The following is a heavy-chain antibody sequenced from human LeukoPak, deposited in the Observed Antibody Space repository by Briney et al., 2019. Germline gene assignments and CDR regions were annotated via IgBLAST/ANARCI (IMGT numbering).Heavy chain of an antibody. Sequence: PGGSLRLSCAASGFTFDDYGMSWVRQAPGKGLEWVSGINWNGGSTGYADSVKGRFTISRDNAKNSLYLQMNSLRADDTAVYYCARGYYDTLTGYYGAERFWGQGTLVTVSS. J-gene: IGHJ4*02. V-gene: IGHV3-20*04. CDR2: INWNGGST. CDR3: ARGYYDTLTGYYGAERF. CDR1: GFTFDDYG. D-gene: IGHD3-9*01.